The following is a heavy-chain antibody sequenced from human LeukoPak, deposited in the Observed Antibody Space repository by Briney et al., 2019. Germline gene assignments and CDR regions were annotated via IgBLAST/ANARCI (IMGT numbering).Heavy chain of an antibody. CDR2: ISDSSDRT. CDR3: ASPHYCSGSSCCFGY. D-gene: IGHD2-15*01. Sequence: GGSLRLSCAASGFTFTSYAMSWVRQAPGKGLEWVSTISDSSDRTYYADSVKGRFTISRDNSKNTLYLQMNSLRAEDTAVYFCASPHYCSGSSCCFGYWGQGTLVTVSS. V-gene: IGHV3-23*01. J-gene: IGHJ4*03. CDR1: GFTFTSYA.